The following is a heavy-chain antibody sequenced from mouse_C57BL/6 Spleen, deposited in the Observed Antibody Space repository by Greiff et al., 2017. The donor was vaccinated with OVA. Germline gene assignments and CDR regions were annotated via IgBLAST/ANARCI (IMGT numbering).Heavy chain of an antibody. CDR2: IDPSDSYT. CDR1: GYTFTSYW. Sequence: QVQLQQPGAELVKPGASVKLSCKASGYTFTSYWMQWVKQRPGQGLEWIGEIDPSDSYTNYNQKFKGKATLTVDTSSSTAYMQLSSLTSEESAVYYCARGGSNYNYAKDYWGQGTSVTVSS. CDR3: ARGGSNYNYAKDY. V-gene: IGHV1-50*01. J-gene: IGHJ4*01. D-gene: IGHD2-5*01.